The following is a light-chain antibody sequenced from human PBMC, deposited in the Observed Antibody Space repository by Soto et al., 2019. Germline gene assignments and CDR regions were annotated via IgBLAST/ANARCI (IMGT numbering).Light chain of an antibody. J-gene: IGLJ3*02. V-gene: IGLV4-69*01. CDR1: RGHSSYA. CDR2: LNSDGSH. Sequence: QSVLTQSPSASASLGASVKLTCTLSRGHSSYAIAWHQQQPEKGPRYLMNLNSDGSHTKGDGIPDRFSGSSSGAERYLTISSLQSEDEADYYCQTWGNGIRVFGGGTKLTVL. CDR3: QTWGNGIRV.